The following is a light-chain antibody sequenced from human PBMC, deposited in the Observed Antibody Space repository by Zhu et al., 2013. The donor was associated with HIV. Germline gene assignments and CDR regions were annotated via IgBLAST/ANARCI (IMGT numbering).Light chain of an antibody. CDR3: AGWDDSLNGPV. Sequence: QSVLTQPPSVSGAPGQRVTISCTGSSSNIGAGYDVHWYQQLPGTAPKLLIYANTNRPSGVPDRFSGSKSGTSASLAITGLQADDEADYYCAGWDDSLNGPVFGGGTKLTVL. J-gene: IGLJ2*01. V-gene: IGLV1-40*01. CDR2: ANT. CDR1: SSNIGAGYD.